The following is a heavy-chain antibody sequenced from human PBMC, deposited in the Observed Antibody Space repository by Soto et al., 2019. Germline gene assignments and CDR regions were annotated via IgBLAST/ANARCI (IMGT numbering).Heavy chain of an antibody. CDR1: GGTFSSYA. CDR2: IIPIFGTA. D-gene: IGHD3-3*01. V-gene: IGHV1-69*06. J-gene: IGHJ6*02. CDR3: ARYYDFWSGYNYYGMDV. Sequence: QVQLVQSGAEVKKPGSSVKVSCKASGGTFSSYAISWVRQAPGQGLEWMGGIIPIFGTANYAQKFQGRVTITADKSTSTAYMELSSLRSEDTAVYYCARYYDFWSGYNYYGMDVWSQGTTVTVSS.